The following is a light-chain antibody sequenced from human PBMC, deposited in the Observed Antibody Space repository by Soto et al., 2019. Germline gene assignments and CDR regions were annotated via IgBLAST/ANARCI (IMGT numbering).Light chain of an antibody. CDR1: SSDVGAYNY. CDR2: DVS. Sequence: QSVLTQPASVSGSPGQSITISCTGTSSDVGAYNYVSWYQQHPGEAPRLMIYDVSYRPSGVSNRFSGSKSGNTASLTISGLPAEDEAEYYCSSYSSISYVIFGGGTKVTVL. V-gene: IGLV2-14*01. CDR3: SSYSSISYVI. J-gene: IGLJ2*01.